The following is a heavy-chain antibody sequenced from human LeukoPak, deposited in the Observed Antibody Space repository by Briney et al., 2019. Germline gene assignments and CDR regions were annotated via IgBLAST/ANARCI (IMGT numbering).Heavy chain of an antibody. CDR1: GGSVSSGSYY. CDR2: IYYSGST. J-gene: IGHJ4*02. Sequence: SETLSLTCTVSGGSVSSGSYYWGWIRQPPGKGLEWIGNIYYSGSTYYNPSLKSRVTISVETSKNQFSLKLSSVTAADTAVYYCAREGHDYGDLYYFDYWGQGTLVTVSS. CDR3: AREGHDYGDLYYFDY. D-gene: IGHD4-17*01. V-gene: IGHV4-39*07.